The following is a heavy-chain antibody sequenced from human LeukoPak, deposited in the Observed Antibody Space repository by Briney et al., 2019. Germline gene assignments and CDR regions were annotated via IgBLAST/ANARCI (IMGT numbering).Heavy chain of an antibody. Sequence: PGGSLRLSCVASGFTFSSFAVSWFRQAPGKGLEWVSTVGRSGADTYYADSVRGRFTISKDSSKNTLQMNSLRDEDTAVYYCASCDYFDYWGQGTLVTVSS. D-gene: IGHD2-21*01. CDR2: VGRSGADT. V-gene: IGHV3-23*01. CDR3: ASCDYFDY. J-gene: IGHJ4*02. CDR1: GFTFSSFA.